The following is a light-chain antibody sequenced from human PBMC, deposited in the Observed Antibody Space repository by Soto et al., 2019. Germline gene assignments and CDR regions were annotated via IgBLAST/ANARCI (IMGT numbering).Light chain of an antibody. Sequence: QSALTQPPSVSGAPGQRVTISCTGSSSNIGAGYDVRWYQQLPGTAPKLLIYGNSNRPSGVPDRFSGSKSGTSASLAITGLQAEDEADYYCQSYDSSLSVVVFGGGTKLTVL. CDR3: QSYDSSLSVVV. J-gene: IGLJ2*01. CDR1: SSNIGAGYD. V-gene: IGLV1-40*01. CDR2: GNS.